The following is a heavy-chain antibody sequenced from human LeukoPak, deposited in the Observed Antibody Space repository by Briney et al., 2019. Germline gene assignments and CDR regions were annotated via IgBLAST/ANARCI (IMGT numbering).Heavy chain of an antibody. CDR1: GYSFTNYW. CDR3: ARREYASAWPFDY. D-gene: IGHD6-19*01. J-gene: IGHJ4*02. Sequence: GESLKISCKGSGYSFTNYWIAWVRQMPGKGLESMGVIYPADSDTRYSPSFQGQVTISADKSISTAYLQWSSLKASDTAMYYCARREYASAWPFDYWGQGTLVTVSS. CDR2: IYPADSDT. V-gene: IGHV5-51*01.